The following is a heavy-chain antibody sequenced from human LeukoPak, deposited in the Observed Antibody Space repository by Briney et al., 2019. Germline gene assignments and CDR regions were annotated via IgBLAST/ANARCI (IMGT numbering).Heavy chain of an antibody. CDR1: GGAFSSYA. CDR2: IIPIFGTA. V-gene: IGHV1-69*13. CDR3: AREPSIQLWFPSSKWFDP. J-gene: IGHJ5*02. D-gene: IGHD5-18*01. Sequence: SVKVSCKASGGAFSSYAISWVRQAPGQGLEWMGGIIPIFGTANYAQKFQGRVTITADESTSTAYMELSSLRSEDTAVYYCAREPSIQLWFPSSKWFDPWGQGTLVTVSS.